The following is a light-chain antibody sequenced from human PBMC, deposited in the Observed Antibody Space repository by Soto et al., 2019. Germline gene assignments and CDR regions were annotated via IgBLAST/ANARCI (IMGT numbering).Light chain of an antibody. Sequence: EIVLTQSPATLSLSPGERATLSCRASQSVSSYLAWYQQKPGQAPRLLIYDASNRATGIPARFSGSGSGTAFTLTISSLGLEDFEFYSCRQGTKGPLYFFGRGPRLEFK. CDR3: RQGTKGPLYF. V-gene: IGKV3-11*01. CDR2: DAS. CDR1: QSVSSY. J-gene: IGKJ2*01.